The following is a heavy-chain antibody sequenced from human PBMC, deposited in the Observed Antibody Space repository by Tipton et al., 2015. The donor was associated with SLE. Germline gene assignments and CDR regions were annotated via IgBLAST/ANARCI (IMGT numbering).Heavy chain of an antibody. CDR2: INHGGST. CDR1: GGSFSGYY. Sequence: TLSLTCAVYGGSFSGYYWTWIRQPPGKGLEWIGEINHGGSTNYNPSLKSRVTISVDTSKNQFSLKLSSVTAADTAVYYCARGRYYDFWSGLYYYYMDVWGKGTTGTVSS. J-gene: IGHJ6*03. V-gene: IGHV4-34*01. D-gene: IGHD3-3*01. CDR3: ARGRYYDFWSGLYYYYMDV.